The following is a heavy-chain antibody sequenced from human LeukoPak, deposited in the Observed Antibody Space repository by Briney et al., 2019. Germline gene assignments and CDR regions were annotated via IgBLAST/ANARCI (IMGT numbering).Heavy chain of an antibody. V-gene: IGHV4-61*02. Sequence: SETLSLTCTVSGGSISSGSYYWSWIRQPAGKGLEWIGRIYTSGSTNYNPSLKSRVTISVDTSKNQFSLKLSSVTAADTAVYYCARAAYCGGDCPRRDLWGRGTLVTVSS. D-gene: IGHD2-21*02. J-gene: IGHJ2*01. CDR1: GGSISSGSYY. CDR2: IYTSGST. CDR3: ARAAYCGGDCPRRDL.